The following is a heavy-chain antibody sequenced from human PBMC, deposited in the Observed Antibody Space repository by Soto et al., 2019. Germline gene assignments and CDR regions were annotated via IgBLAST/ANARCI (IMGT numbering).Heavy chain of an antibody. CDR3: ARGYCSSTSCYLDWFDP. D-gene: IGHD2-2*01. Sequence: QVQLQQWGAGLLKPSETLSLTCAVYGGSFSGYYWSWIRQPPGKGLEWIWEINHSGSTNYNPSLKSRVTISVDTSKNQFSLKLSSVTAADTAVYYCARGYCSSTSCYLDWFDPWGQGTLVTVSS. CDR2: INHSGST. CDR1: GGSFSGYY. J-gene: IGHJ5*02. V-gene: IGHV4-34*01.